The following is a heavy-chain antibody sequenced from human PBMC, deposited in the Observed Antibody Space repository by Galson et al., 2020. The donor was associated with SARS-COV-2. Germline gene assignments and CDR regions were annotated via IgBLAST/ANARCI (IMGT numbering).Heavy chain of an antibody. J-gene: IGHJ4*02. V-gene: IGHV6-1*01. CDR1: GDTLSSNSVG. CDR2: TFFRSKWYY. D-gene: IGHD4-4*01. Sequence: QTPSHTCALPGDTLSSNSVGWHWTRHCPARGLEWLGQTFFRSKWYYDYAVSVKSRITINPDTSKNQLSLQLNSVTPEDTAVYYCSRGYRYSFDNWDQGILVTVSS. CDR3: SRGYRYSFDN.